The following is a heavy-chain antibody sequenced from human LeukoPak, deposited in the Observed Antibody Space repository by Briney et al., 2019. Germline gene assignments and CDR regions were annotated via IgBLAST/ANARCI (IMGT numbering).Heavy chain of an antibody. J-gene: IGHJ4*02. CDR1: GLTFTSHA. CDR2: ISDSGDGT. V-gene: IGHV3-23*01. Sequence: SGGSLRLSCAASGLTFTSHAMSWVRQAPGKGLEWVSAISDSGDGTYYADFVKGRFTISRDDSKNTLYLQMNSLRAEDTAVYYCARDSPVCSFWGQGTLVTVSS. CDR3: ARDSPVCSF. D-gene: IGHD3-10*02.